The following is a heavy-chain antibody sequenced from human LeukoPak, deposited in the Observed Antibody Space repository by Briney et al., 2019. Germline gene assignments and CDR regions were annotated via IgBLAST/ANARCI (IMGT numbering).Heavy chain of an antibody. Sequence: KSGESLKISCKGSGYSFTSYWIGWVRQMPGKGLEWMGIIYPGDSDTRYSPSFQGQVTISADKSISTAYLQWSSLKASDTAMYYCARHSGAYCGGDCYSGDYWGQGTLVTVSS. CDR1: GYSFTSYW. V-gene: IGHV5-51*01. CDR3: ARHSGAYCGGDCYSGDY. CDR2: IYPGDSDT. J-gene: IGHJ4*02. D-gene: IGHD2-21*02.